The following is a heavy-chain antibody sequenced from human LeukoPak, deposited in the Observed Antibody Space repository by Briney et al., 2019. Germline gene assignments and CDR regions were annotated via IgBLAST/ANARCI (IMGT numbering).Heavy chain of an antibody. CDR2: IRSKAYGGTT. CDR3: TRDSRGSGYYPNWFDP. Sequence: GGSLRLSCTASGFTFGDYAMSWFRQASGKGLEWVGFIRSKAYGGTTEYAASVKGRFTISRDDSKSIAYLQMNSLKTEDTAVYYCTRDSRGSGYYPNWFDPWGQGTLVTVSS. CDR1: GFTFGDYA. J-gene: IGHJ5*02. V-gene: IGHV3-49*03. D-gene: IGHD3-22*01.